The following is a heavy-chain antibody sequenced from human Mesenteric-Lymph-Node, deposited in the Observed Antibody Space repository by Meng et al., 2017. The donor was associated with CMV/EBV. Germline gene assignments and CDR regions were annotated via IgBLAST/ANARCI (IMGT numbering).Heavy chain of an antibody. Sequence: GESLKISCAASGFTFSNYWMHWVRQPPGKGLEWVSRISPAGATTNYADSARGRFTVSRDNAKKMLYLQMNSLRAEDTAVYFCAPITVVRGVLSVDVWGLGTTVTVSS. J-gene: IGHJ6*02. V-gene: IGHV3-74*01. CDR2: ISPAGATT. CDR3: APITVVRGVLSVDV. D-gene: IGHD3-10*01. CDR1: GFTFSNYW.